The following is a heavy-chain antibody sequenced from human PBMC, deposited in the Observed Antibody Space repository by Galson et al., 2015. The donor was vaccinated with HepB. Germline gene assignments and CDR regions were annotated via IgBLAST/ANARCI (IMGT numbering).Heavy chain of an antibody. Sequence: SVKVSCKASGGTFSSYAISWVRQAPGQGLEWMGGVIPIFGTANYAQKFQGRVTITADESTSTAHMELSSPRSEDTAVYYCARGLWSLNMDVWGKGTTVTVSS. CDR2: VIPIFGTA. CDR1: GGTFSSYA. V-gene: IGHV1-69*13. CDR3: ARGLWSLNMDV. J-gene: IGHJ6*03. D-gene: IGHD3-10*01.